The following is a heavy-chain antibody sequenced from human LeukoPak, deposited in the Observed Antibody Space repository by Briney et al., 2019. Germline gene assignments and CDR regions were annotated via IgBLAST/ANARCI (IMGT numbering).Heavy chain of an antibody. Sequence: ASVTVTCKTSGYSFNAFYIHWVRQAPGQGLEWMGWIHPRRGDTNYAQKFQGRVTMTRDTSISTAYLELSSLRSDDTAVYSCARGAVFGTLNYFDSWGPGTLVTVSS. CDR3: ARGAVFGTLNYFDS. D-gene: IGHD3-10*02. V-gene: IGHV1-2*02. J-gene: IGHJ4*02. CDR1: GYSFNAFY. CDR2: IHPRRGDT.